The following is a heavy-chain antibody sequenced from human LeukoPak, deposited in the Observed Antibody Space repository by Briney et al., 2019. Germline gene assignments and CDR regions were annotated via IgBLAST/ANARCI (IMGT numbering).Heavy chain of an antibody. D-gene: IGHD6-19*01. V-gene: IGHV3-23*01. J-gene: IGHJ4*02. CDR1: GFTFSSYA. Sequence: GGSLRLSCAASGFTFSSYAMSWVRQAPGKGLEWVSAISGSGGSTYYADSVKGRFTISRDNSKNTLYLQMNSLRAEDTAVYYCARALRSSGWYRGYWGQGTLVTVSS. CDR3: ARALRSSGWYRGY. CDR2: ISGSGGST.